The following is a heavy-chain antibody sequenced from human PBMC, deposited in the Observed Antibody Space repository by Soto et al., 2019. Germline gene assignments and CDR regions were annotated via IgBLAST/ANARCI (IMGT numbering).Heavy chain of an antibody. CDR1: GYTFTSYA. CDR3: ERDAAEADPSDY. J-gene: IGHJ4*02. CDR2: ISAYNGNT. Sequence: QVQLVQSGAEVKKPGASVKVSCKTSGYTFTSYAISWVRQAPGQGLEWMGWISAYNGNTHYAQKLQGRVTMTTDTTTSTAYTELRSLRSDDTAENSWERDAAEADPSDYWGQGTLVTVSS. V-gene: IGHV1-18*01. D-gene: IGHD6-13*01.